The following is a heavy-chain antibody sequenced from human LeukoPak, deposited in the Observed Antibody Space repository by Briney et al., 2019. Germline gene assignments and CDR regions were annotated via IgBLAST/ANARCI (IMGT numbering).Heavy chain of an antibody. D-gene: IGHD2-15*01. J-gene: IGHJ4*02. V-gene: IGHV4-38-2*02. CDR2: IFQSGHT. Sequence: PSETLSLTCTVSDYSISSGCYWGWIRQPPGKGLEWTGSIFQSGHTYYSPSLKSRVTISVDTSNNRFSLSLSAVTAADTAIYYCARDTRTAQGFDYWGQGILVTVSS. CDR1: DYSISSGCY. CDR3: ARDTRTAQGFDY.